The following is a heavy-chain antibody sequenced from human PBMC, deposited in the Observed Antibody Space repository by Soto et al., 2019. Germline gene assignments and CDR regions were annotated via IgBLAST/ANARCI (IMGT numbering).Heavy chain of an antibody. CDR2: ISGAGDSP. CDR1: GFNFRSTA. D-gene: IGHD2-21*02. V-gene: IGHV3-23*01. CDR3: AKGGDYDLDFDS. Sequence: EVQLLESGGGLVQPGGSLGLSCAASGFNFRSTAMSWVRQPPGQGLEWVSAISGAGDSPFYADSVKGRFTISRDNSKNMLYLYINSLRAEDTAMYYCAKGGDYDLDFDSWGQGTPVTVSS. J-gene: IGHJ4*02.